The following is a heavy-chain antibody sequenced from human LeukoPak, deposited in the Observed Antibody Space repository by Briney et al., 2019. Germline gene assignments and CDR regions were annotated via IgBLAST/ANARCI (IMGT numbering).Heavy chain of an antibody. CDR2: IKQDGSEK. V-gene: IGHV3-7*03. J-gene: IGHJ4*02. Sequence: GGSLRLSCAASGFTFSSYNMNWVRQAPGKGLEWVANIKQDGSEKYYVDSVKGRFTISRDNAKNSLYLQMNSLRAEDTAVYYCARDSSSWYTDYWGQGTLVTVSS. CDR3: ARDSSSWYTDY. CDR1: GFTFSSYN. D-gene: IGHD6-13*01.